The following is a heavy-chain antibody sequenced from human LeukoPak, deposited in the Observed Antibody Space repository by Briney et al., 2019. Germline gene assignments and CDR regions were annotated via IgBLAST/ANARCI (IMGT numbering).Heavy chain of an antibody. D-gene: IGHD6-19*01. CDR2: FDPEDGET. CDR1: GGTFSSYA. V-gene: IGHV1-24*01. J-gene: IGHJ4*02. CDR3: ARGPGIAVAIFDY. Sequence: ASVKVSCKASGGTFSSYAISWVRQAPGQGLEWMGGFDPEDGETIYAQKFQGRVTMTEDTSTDTAYMELSSLRSEDTAVHYCARGPGIAVAIFDYWGQGTLVTVSS.